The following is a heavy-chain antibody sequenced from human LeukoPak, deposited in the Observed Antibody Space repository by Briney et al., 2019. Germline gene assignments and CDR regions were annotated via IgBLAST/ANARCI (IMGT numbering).Heavy chain of an antibody. Sequence: SETLSLTCTVSGGSISSSSYYWGWIRQPPGKGLEWIGSIYYSGSTYYNPSLKSRVTISGDTSKNQFSLKLSSVTAADTAVYYCARARGDYDYYFYGMDVWGQGTTVTVSS. CDR3: ARARGDYDYYFYGMDV. J-gene: IGHJ6*02. D-gene: IGHD4-17*01. CDR1: GGSISSSSYY. CDR2: IYYSGST. V-gene: IGHV4-39*07.